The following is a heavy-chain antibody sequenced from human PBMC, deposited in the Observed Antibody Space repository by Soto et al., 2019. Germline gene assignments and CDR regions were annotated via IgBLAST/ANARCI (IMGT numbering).Heavy chain of an antibody. CDR3: ARLLYNANGKVNWFDP. J-gene: IGHJ5*02. CDR1: GASINSGSYC. V-gene: IGHV4-30-2*01. Sequence: PSETLSLTCTVSGASINSGSYCWSWIRQPPGKGLECIGYIYHSGITYYNPSLKSRVTISVDSFRHQFSLKLNSVTAADTAVYYCARLLYNANGKVNWFDPWGQGTLVTVSS. CDR2: IYHSGIT. D-gene: IGHD2-8*01.